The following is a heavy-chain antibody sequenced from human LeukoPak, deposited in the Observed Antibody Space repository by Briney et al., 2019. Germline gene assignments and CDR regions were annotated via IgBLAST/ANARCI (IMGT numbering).Heavy chain of an antibody. J-gene: IGHJ3*02. CDR2: IYTSGST. CDR3: ARDHGYDFWSGYSAFDI. Sequence: SETLSLTCTVSGGSISSYYWSWIRQPAGKGLEWIGRIYTSGSTNYNPSLKSRVTMSVDTSKNQFSLKLSSVTAADTAVYYCARDHGYDFWSGYSAFDIWGQGTMVTVSS. D-gene: IGHD3-3*01. V-gene: IGHV4-4*07. CDR1: GGSISSYY.